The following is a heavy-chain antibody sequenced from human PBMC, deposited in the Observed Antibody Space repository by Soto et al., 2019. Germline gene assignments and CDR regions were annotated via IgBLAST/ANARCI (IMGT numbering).Heavy chain of an antibody. J-gene: IGHJ4*02. V-gene: IGHV1-3*01. Sequence: QVQLVQSGAEVKKPGASVKVSCKASGYTFTSYAMHWVRQAPGQRLEWMGWINAGNGNTKYTQKFQGRVTITRDTSASTAYMELSSLRSEDTAVDYCARGRGYSYGRYYFDYGGQGTLVNGSS. CDR3: ARGRGYSYGRYYFDY. CDR2: INAGNGNT. CDR1: GYTFTSYA. D-gene: IGHD5-18*01.